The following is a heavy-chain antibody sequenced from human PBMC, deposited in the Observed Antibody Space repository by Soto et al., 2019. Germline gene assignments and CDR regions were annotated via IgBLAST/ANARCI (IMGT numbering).Heavy chain of an antibody. J-gene: IGHJ6*02. D-gene: IGHD6-13*01. CDR2: ISAYNGNT. CDR3: AASGGVAADDYYYYYGMDV. Sequence: ASVKVSCKASGYTFTSYGISWVRQAPGQGLEWMGWISAYNGNTNYAQKLQGRVTMTTDTSTSTAYMELRSLRSDDTAVYYCAASGGVAADDYYYYYGMDVWGQGTTVTVSS. V-gene: IGHV1-18*01. CDR1: GYTFTSYG.